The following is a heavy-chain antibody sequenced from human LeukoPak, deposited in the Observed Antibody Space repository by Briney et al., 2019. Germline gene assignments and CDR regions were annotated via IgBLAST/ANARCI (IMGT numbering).Heavy chain of an antibody. CDR2: IIPIFGTA. Sequence: ASVKVSCKASGCTFSSYAISWVRQAPGQGLEWMGGIIPIFGTANYAQKFQGRVTITADKSTSTAYMELSSLRSEDTAVYYCARGMIAEPYYFDYWGQGTLVTVSS. CDR3: ARGMIAEPYYFDY. CDR1: GCTFSSYA. D-gene: IGHD3-22*01. J-gene: IGHJ4*02. V-gene: IGHV1-69*06.